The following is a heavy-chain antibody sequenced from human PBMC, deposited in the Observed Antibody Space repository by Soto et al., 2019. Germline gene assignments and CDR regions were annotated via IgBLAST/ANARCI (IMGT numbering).Heavy chain of an antibody. Sequence: EVQLVESGGGLVKPGGSLRLSCAASGFTFNTYSMNWVRQAPGKGLEWVSSISSSGTYIYYADSVKGRFTTSRDDAQNSLYLQMNSLRAEDTAVYYCASSNWMDWFDPWGQGTLVTVSS. V-gene: IGHV3-21*02. CDR3: ASSNWMDWFDP. J-gene: IGHJ5*02. CDR1: GFTFNTYS. D-gene: IGHD1-1*01. CDR2: ISSSGTYI.